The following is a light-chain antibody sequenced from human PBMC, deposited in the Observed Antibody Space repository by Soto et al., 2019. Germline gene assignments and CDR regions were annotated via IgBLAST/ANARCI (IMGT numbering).Light chain of an antibody. CDR1: QSVNRN. CDR3: QQYGSSPWT. V-gene: IGKV3-15*01. CDR2: GAS. Sequence: EIVMTQSPATLSVSPGERATLSCRASQSVNRNLAWYQQKCGQAPRLLIYGASTRATGVPARFSGSGSGTDFTLTISRLEPEDFAVYCCQQYGSSPWTFGQGTKVDIK. J-gene: IGKJ1*01.